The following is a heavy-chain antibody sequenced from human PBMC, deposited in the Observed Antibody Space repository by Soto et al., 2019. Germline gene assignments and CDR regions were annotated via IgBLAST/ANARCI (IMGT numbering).Heavy chain of an antibody. J-gene: IGHJ5*02. V-gene: IGHV1-24*01. CDR2: FDPEDGET. CDR1: GDTLPEFS. D-gene: IGHD1-1*01. CDR3: AKDRLRNASSGWFDP. Sequence: ASVKVSCKVSGDTLPEFSMHWVRQAPGKGLEWMGGFDPEDGETIYAQKFLGRVTMTEETSTDTAYMELSSLTSEDTAVYYCAKDRLRNASSGWFDPWGQGTLVTVSS.